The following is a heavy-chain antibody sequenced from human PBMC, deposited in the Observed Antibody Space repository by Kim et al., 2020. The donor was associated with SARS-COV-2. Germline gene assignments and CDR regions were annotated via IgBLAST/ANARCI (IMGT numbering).Heavy chain of an antibody. J-gene: IGHJ4*02. CDR3: ARGPLRGRGADY. V-gene: IGHV4-34*01. D-gene: IGHD3-10*01. CDR1: GGSFSGYY. Sequence: SETLSLTCAVYGGSFSGYYWSWIRQPPGKGLEWIGEINHSGSTNYNPSLKSRVTISVDTSKNQFSLKLSSVTAADTAVYYCARGPLRGRGADYWGQGTLV. CDR2: INHSGST.